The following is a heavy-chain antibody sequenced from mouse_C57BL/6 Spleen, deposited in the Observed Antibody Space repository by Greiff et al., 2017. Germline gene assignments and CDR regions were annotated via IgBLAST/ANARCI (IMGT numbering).Heavy chain of an antibody. CDR2: INYDGSST. Sequence: EVMLVESEGGLVQPGSSMKLSCTASGFTFSDYYMAWVRQVPEKGLEWVANINYDGSSTYYLDSLKSRFIISRDNAKNILYLQMSSLKSEDTATYYCARDNNWGDYFDYWGQGTTLTVSS. V-gene: IGHV5-16*01. D-gene: IGHD4-1*01. CDR1: GFTFSDYY. CDR3: ARDNNWGDYFDY. J-gene: IGHJ2*01.